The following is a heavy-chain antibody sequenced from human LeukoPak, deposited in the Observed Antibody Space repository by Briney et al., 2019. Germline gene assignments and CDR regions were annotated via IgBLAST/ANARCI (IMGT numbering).Heavy chain of an antibody. CDR3: ARVDIAAASTGYFQH. J-gene: IGHJ1*01. D-gene: IGHD6-13*01. CDR2: ISYDGSNK. Sequence: GGSLRLSCAASGFTFSSYAMHWFRQAPGKGLEWVAVISYDGSNKYYADSVKGRFTISRDNSKNTLYLQMNSLRAEDTAVYYCARVDIAAASTGYFQHWGQGTLVTVSS. CDR1: GFTFSSYA. V-gene: IGHV3-30-3*01.